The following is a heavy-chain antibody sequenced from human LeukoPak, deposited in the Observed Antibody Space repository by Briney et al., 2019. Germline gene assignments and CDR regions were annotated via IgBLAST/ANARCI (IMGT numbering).Heavy chain of an antibody. CDR2: IYYSGST. D-gene: IGHD2-15*01. CDR3: GRGGYYCSATCYPGGFQH. Sequence: TLSLTCTVSGGSISSGDYYWSWIRQHPGKGLEWIGYIYYSGSTYYNPSLKSRVTISIDTSKNQFSLNLSSVTAADTALYYCGRGGYYCSATCYPGGFQHWGQGTLVTVSS. J-gene: IGHJ1*01. CDR1: GGSISSGDYY. V-gene: IGHV4-31*03.